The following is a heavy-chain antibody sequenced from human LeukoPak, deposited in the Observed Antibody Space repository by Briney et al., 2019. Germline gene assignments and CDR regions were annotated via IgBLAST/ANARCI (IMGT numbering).Heavy chain of an antibody. CDR1: GYTFTGYY. V-gene: IGHV1-2*02. CDR3: ARDSRAVWGAFDI. J-gene: IGHJ3*02. Sequence: ASVKVSCKASGYTFTGYYMHWVRQAPGQGLEWMGWINPNSGGTNYAQKFQGRVTMTRDTSISTAYMELSRLRSDDTAVYYCARDSRAVWGAFDIWGQGTMVTVSS. CDR2: INPNSGGT. D-gene: IGHD2-2*01.